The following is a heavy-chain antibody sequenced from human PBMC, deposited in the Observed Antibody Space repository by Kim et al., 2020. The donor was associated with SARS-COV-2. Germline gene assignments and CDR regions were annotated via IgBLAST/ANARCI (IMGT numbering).Heavy chain of an antibody. V-gene: IGHV3-74*01. D-gene: IGHD6-19*01. Sequence: YRDSVEDRVTIPRDNAKNTLFLQLNSLRAEDAAVYYCARAIAVAGYGEFDYGGQGTLVTVSS. J-gene: IGHJ4*02. CDR3: ARAIAVAGYGEFDY.